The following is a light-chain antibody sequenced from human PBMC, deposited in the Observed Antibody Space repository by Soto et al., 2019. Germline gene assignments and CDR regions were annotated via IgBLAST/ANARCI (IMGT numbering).Light chain of an antibody. Sequence: EIVLTQSPANLSLSPGERATLSCRASHSISNYLGWYQQKPGQAPRLLIYGASNRATGIPDRFSGSGSGTDFTLTISRLEPEDFAVYYCQQYGSSGTFGQGTKVDIK. CDR2: GAS. CDR3: QQYGSSGT. CDR1: HSISNY. J-gene: IGKJ1*01. V-gene: IGKV3-20*01.